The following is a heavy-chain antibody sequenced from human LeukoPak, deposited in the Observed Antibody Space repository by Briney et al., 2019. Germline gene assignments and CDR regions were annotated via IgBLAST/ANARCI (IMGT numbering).Heavy chain of an antibody. CDR3: ARVMTYSSSWYYFDY. CDR1: GFTFSDYY. D-gene: IGHD6-13*01. V-gene: IGHV3-11*06. Sequence: GGSLRLSCAASGFTFSDYYMSWIRQAPGKGLEWVSYISSSSSYTNYADSVKGRFTISRDNAKNSLYLQMNSLRAGDTAVYYCARVMTYSSSWYYFDYWGQGTLVTVSS. J-gene: IGHJ4*02. CDR2: ISSSSSYT.